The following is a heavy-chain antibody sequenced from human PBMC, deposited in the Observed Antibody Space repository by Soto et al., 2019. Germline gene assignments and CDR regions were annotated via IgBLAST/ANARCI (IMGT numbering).Heavy chain of an antibody. J-gene: IGHJ5*02. CDR2: IIPIFGTA. Sequence: ASVKVSCKASGGTFSSYAISWVRQAPGQGLEWMGGIIPIFGTANYAQKFQGRVTITADKSTSTAYMELSSLRSEDTAVYYCARERTSSTYYDFWSGYFRWFDPWGQGTLVTVSS. CDR3: ARERTSSTYYDFWSGYFRWFDP. CDR1: GGTFSSYA. D-gene: IGHD3-3*01. V-gene: IGHV1-69*06.